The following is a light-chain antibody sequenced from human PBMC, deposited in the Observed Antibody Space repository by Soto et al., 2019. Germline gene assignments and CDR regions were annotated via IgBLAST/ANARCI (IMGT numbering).Light chain of an antibody. V-gene: IGLV1-40*01. CDR1: SSNIGAGYD. J-gene: IGLJ1*01. CDR3: QSYDSSPSGYV. Sequence: QSVLTQPPSVSGAPGQRVTISCTGSSSNIGAGYDVHWYQQVPGTAPELLIYANRNRPAGVPDRFSASKSDTSASLAITGLQAEDEADYYCQSYDSSPSGYVFGTGTKVTVL. CDR2: ANR.